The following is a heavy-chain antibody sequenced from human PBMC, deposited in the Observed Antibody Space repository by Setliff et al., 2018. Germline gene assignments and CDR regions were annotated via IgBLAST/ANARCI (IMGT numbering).Heavy chain of an antibody. CDR1: GGSISNYY. CDR2: IYIGGSA. CDR3: ARGNNWEPDAFDV. Sequence: PSETLSLTCTVSGGSISNYYWSWIRQPAGKGLEWIGHIYIGGSANYNPSLKSRVTISVDTSKNQFSLKLSSVTAADTAVYYCARGNNWEPDAFDVWGQGTMVTVSS. D-gene: IGHD1-20*01. J-gene: IGHJ3*01. V-gene: IGHV4-4*07.